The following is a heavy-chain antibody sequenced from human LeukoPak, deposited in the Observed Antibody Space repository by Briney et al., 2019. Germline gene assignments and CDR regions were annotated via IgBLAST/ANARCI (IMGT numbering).Heavy chain of an antibody. V-gene: IGHV3-7*01. CDR2: VKQDGSEK. Sequence: GGSLRLSCAASGFTFSNHGMNWVRQAPGKGLEWVANVKQDGSEKIYVDSVKGRFTISRDNAKNSLYLQMNSLRAEDTAVYYCAREYVGWGVNIRGVDYWGQGTLVTASS. CDR3: AREYVGWGVNIRGVDY. D-gene: IGHD3-10*01. J-gene: IGHJ4*02. CDR1: GFTFSNHG.